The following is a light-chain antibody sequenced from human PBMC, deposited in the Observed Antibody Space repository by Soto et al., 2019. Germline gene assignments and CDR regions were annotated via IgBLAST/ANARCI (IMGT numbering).Light chain of an antibody. J-gene: IGLJ1*01. Sequence: QSALTQPASVSGSPGQSITISCTGTSSEIGAFTFVSWYQQHPGKVPKLMIFDVNRRPSGVSDRFSGSKSGNTASLTISGLQAEDEGDYYCSSYTSSSTHVCGSGTKVTVL. CDR3: SSYTSSSTHV. CDR2: DVN. V-gene: IGLV2-14*03. CDR1: SSEIGAFTF.